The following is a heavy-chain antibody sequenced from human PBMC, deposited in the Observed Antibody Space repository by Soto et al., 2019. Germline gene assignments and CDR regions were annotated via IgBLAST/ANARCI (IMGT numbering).Heavy chain of an antibody. CDR3: ARHWSSSSLPDY. CDR2: IYPGDSDT. J-gene: IGHJ4*02. Sequence: ESLKISCKGSGYSFIGYWIGWVRQMPGKGLEWMGIIYPGDSDTRYSPSFQGQVTISADKSISTAYLQWSSLKASDTAMYYCARHWSSSSLPDYWGQGTLVTVSS. D-gene: IGHD6-6*01. CDR1: GYSFIGYW. V-gene: IGHV5-51*01.